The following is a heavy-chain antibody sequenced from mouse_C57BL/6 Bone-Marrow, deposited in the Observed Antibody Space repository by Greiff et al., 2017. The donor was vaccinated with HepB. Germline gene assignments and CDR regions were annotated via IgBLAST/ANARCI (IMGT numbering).Heavy chain of an antibody. Sequence: QVQLQHSGAELVRPGTSVKVSCKASGYAFTNYLIEWVKQRPGQGLEWIGVINPGSGGTNYNEKFKGKATLTADKSSSTAYMQLSSLTSEDSAVYFCARRYYGSSLAWFAYWGQGTRVTVSA. J-gene: IGHJ3*01. V-gene: IGHV1-54*01. CDR3: ARRYYGSSLAWFAY. CDR1: GYAFTNYL. CDR2: INPGSGGT. D-gene: IGHD1-1*01.